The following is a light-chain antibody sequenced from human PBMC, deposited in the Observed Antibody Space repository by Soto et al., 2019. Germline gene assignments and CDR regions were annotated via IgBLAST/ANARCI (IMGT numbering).Light chain of an antibody. CDR3: QSYDSSLSGYV. J-gene: IGLJ1*01. Sequence: QSVVTQPPSVSGGPGKRVTISCTGSNSNIGAGYDVHWYQQLPGTAPKLLIYGNSNRPSGVPDRFSDSKSATSASLAITGLQAEDEANYYCQSYDSSLSGYVFGTGTKVTVL. CDR1: NSNIGAGYD. CDR2: GNS. V-gene: IGLV1-40*01.